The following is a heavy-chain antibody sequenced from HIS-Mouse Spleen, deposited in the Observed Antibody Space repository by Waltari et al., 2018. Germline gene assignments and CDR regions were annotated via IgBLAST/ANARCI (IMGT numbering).Heavy chain of an antibody. V-gene: IGHV1-2*02. Sequence: QVQLVQSGAEVKKPGASVKVSCKASGYPFTGSYMPWGGQAPGQGLERMGWINPNSGGTNYAQKFQGRVTMTRDTSISTAYMELSRLRSDDTAVYYCARLGGSYYDAFDIWGQGTMVTVSS. CDR2: INPNSGGT. J-gene: IGHJ3*02. D-gene: IGHD1-26*01. CDR3: ARLGGSYYDAFDI. CDR1: GYPFTGSY.